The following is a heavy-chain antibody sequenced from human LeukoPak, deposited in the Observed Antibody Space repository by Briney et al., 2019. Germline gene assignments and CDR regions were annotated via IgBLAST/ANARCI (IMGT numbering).Heavy chain of an antibody. Sequence: GSSVKVSCKASGGTFSSYAISWVRLAPGQGLEWMGGIIPIFGTANYAQKFQGRVTITADESTSTAYMELSSLRSEDTAVYYCARVYCSGGSCYSRYWGQGTLVTVSS. CDR3: ARVYCSGGSCYSRY. J-gene: IGHJ4*02. D-gene: IGHD2-15*01. CDR1: GGTFSSYA. CDR2: IIPIFGTA. V-gene: IGHV1-69*01.